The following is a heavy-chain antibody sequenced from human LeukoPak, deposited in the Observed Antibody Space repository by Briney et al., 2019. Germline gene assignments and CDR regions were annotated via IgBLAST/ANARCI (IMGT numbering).Heavy chain of an antibody. CDR2: IYSGGST. V-gene: IGHV3-53*01. D-gene: IGHD3-10*01. CDR3: ARALLWFGELFDYGMDV. J-gene: IGHJ6*04. CDR1: GFTVSNYW. Sequence: GGSLRLSCAASGFTVSNYWMSWVRQAPGKGLEWVSVIYSGGSTYYADSVKGRFTISRDNSKNTLYLQMNSLRAEDTAVYYCARALLWFGELFDYGMDVWGKGTTVTVSS.